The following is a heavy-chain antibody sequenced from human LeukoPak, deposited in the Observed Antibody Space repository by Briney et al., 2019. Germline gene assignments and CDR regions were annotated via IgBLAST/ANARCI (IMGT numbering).Heavy chain of an antibody. Sequence: ASVKVSCKASGYIFINHGISWVRQAPGQGLAWMGWISAYNGRTEFAPKFQDRVTTSTDTSTTTAYMELRSLTSDDTAVYYCGRWAPNPNDSWGQGTLVTVSS. V-gene: IGHV1-18*01. CDR2: ISAYNGRT. CDR1: GYIFINHG. CDR3: GRWAPNPNDS. J-gene: IGHJ5*01.